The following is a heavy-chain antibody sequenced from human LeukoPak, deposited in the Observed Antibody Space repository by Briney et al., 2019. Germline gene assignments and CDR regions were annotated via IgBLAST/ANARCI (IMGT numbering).Heavy chain of an antibody. CDR3: AKGSPISGYYPNTRFDY. Sequence: PGGSLRLSCAASGFTFSSYGMHWVRQAPGKGLEWVAFIRDDGSNKYYADSVKGRFTISRDNSKNTLYLQMNSLRAEDTAVYYCAKGSPISGYYPNTRFDYWGQGTLVTVSS. CDR2: IRDDGSNK. J-gene: IGHJ4*02. D-gene: IGHD3-22*01. CDR1: GFTFSSYG. V-gene: IGHV3-30*02.